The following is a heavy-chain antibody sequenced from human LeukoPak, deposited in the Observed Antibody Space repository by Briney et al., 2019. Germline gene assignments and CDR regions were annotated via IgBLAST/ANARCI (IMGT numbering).Heavy chain of an antibody. CDR3: ASVTMVRGPHFDY. V-gene: IGHV3-53*01. D-gene: IGHD3-10*01. CDR1: GFTVSSKY. Sequence: GGSLRLSCAASGFTVSSKYMSWVRQAPGEGLEWVSVMYSGGSTYYADSVEGRFTISRDNSKNTVYLQMNSLRAEDTAVYYCASVTMVRGPHFDYWGQGTLVTVSS. CDR2: MYSGGST. J-gene: IGHJ4*02.